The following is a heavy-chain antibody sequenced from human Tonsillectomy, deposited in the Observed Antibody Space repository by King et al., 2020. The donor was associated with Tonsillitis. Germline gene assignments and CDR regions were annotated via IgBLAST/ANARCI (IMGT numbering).Heavy chain of an antibody. CDR3: AKDRAAMITPTGSMDV. CDR1: TFTFSSYA. Sequence: VQLVESGGGLVQPGGSLRLSCTASTFTFSSYAMSWVRQAPGKGLEWVSGISGSGGRTFSADSVKGRFTISRDNSKNTLDVQMNSLRAEDTALYYCAKDRAAMITPTGSMDVWGQGTTVTVSS. CDR2: ISGSGGRT. J-gene: IGHJ6*02. D-gene: IGHD5-18*01. V-gene: IGHV3-23*04.